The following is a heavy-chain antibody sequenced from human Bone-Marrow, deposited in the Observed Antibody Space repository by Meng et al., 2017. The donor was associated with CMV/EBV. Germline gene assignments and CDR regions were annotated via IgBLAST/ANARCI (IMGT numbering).Heavy chain of an antibody. CDR1: GITFSRYE. V-gene: IGHV3-48*03. D-gene: IGHD3-9*01. Sequence: GGSLRLSCAASGITFSRYEMNWVRQAPGKGLEWVSFISSSDNSIYYADSVQGRFTISRDNAKNSLYLQMNSLRAEDTAVYYCARDWTLPYYDILTGYYYYYYGMDVWGQGTTVTVSS. CDR2: ISSSDNSI. CDR3: ARDWTLPYYDILTGYYYYYYGMDV. J-gene: IGHJ6*02.